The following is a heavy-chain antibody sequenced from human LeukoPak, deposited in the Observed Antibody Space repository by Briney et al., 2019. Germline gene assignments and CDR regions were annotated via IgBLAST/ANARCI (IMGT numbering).Heavy chain of an antibody. CDR2: ISGNGGST. V-gene: IGHV3-23*01. CDR1: GFTFSSYA. Sequence: GGSLRLSCAASGFTFSSYAMNWVRQAPGKGLEWVSAISGNGGSTYYADSVKGWFTISRDNSKNTLYLQIDSLRAEDTAVYYCAKEGPYDFWSGHASAFDIWGQGTKVTVSS. D-gene: IGHD3-3*01. J-gene: IGHJ3*02. CDR3: AKEGPYDFWSGHASAFDI.